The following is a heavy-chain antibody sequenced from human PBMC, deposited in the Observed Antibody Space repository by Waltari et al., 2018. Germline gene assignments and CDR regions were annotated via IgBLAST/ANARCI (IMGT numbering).Heavy chain of an antibody. J-gene: IGHJ5*02. V-gene: IGHV4-39*01. CDR3: ASTAPQGPDGDWGP. CDR2: IYYSGST. Sequence: QLQLQESGPGLVKPSETLSLTCTVSGGSISSSSYYWGWIRQPPGKGLEWIGSIYYSGSTYYNPSLKSRVTISVDTSKNQFSLKLSSVTAADTAVYYCASTAPQGPDGDWGPWGQGTLVTVSS. D-gene: IGHD4-17*01. CDR1: GGSISSSSYY.